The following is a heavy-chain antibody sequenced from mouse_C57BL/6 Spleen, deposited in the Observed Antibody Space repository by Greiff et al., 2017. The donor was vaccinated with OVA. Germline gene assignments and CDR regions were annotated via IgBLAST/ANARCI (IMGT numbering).Heavy chain of an antibody. CDR1: GYAFSSSW. V-gene: IGHV1-82*01. Sequence: QVQLQQSGPELVKPGASVKISCKASGYAFSSSWMNWVKQRPGKGLEWIGRIYPGDGDTNYNGKFKGKATLTADKSSSTAYMQLSSLTSEDSAVYFGACSYGNYFDCWGQGTTLTVST. J-gene: IGHJ2*01. CDR2: IYPGDGDT. CDR3: ACSYGNYFDC. D-gene: IGHD2-1*01.